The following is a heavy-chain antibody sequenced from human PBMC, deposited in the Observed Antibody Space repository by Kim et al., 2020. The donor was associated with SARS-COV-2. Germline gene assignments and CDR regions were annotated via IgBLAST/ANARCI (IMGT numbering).Heavy chain of an antibody. Sequence: SETLSLTCTVSGGSVSSGSYYWSWIRQPPGKGLEWIGYIYYSGSTNYNPSLKSRVTISVDTSKNQFSLKLSSVTAADTAVYYCARTYYYDSSGYRNWFDPWGQGTLVTVSS. J-gene: IGHJ5*02. V-gene: IGHV4-61*01. CDR1: GGSVSSGSYY. CDR2: IYYSGST. CDR3: ARTYYYDSSGYRNWFDP. D-gene: IGHD3-22*01.